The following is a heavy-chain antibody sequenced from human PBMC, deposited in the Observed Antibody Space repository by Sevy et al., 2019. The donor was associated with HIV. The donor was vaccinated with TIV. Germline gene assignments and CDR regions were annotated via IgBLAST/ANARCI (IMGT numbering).Heavy chain of an antibody. V-gene: IGHV3-23*01. J-gene: IGHJ4*02. Sequence: GGSLRLSCTSSGLSFNNYALTWVRQAPGKGLEWVSTISHSGDNTNYADSVKGRFIISGDNSENTLYLQMNSLRAEDTDVYYCAGRKVVDFWSGSVLGPWAGGPLFDYWGQGTLVTVSS. CDR2: ISHSGDNT. D-gene: IGHD3-3*01. CDR1: GLSFNNYA. CDR3: AGRKVVDFWSGSVLGPWAGGPLFDY.